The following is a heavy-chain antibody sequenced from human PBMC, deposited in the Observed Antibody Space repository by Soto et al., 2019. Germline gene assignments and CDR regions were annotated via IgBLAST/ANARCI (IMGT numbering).Heavy chain of an antibody. CDR1: GFTFSSYW. CDR3: VRGTMAPGLDH. D-gene: IGHD3-3*01. V-gene: IGHV3-7*01. J-gene: IGHJ4*02. CDR2: IKGDGSEK. Sequence: EVQLVESGGGLVQPGGSLRLSCAASGFTFSSYWINWVRQTPGKGLEWVANIKGDGSEKYYVDSLKGRFTISRDNAKNSLELEMNSLRAGDRAVYYCVRGTMAPGLDHWGQGTLVTVSS.